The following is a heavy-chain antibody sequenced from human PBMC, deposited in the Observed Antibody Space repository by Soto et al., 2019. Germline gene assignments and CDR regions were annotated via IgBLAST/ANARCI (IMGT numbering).Heavy chain of an antibody. CDR2: INPSGGST. D-gene: IGHD5-12*01. Sequence: ASVKVSCKASGYRFASYAIGWVRQAPGRGLEWMGIINPSGGSTSYAQKFQGRVTMTRDTSTSTVYMELSSLRSEDTAVYYCARASHLDGYNHLDYWGQGTLVTVSS. CDR3: ARASHLDGYNHLDY. V-gene: IGHV1-46*01. J-gene: IGHJ4*02. CDR1: GYRFASYA.